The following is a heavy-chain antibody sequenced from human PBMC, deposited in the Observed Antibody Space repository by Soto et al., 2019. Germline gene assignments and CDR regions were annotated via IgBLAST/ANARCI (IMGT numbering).Heavy chain of an antibody. V-gene: IGHV3-23*01. Sequence: GGSLRLSCAASGFTFSSYAMSWVRQAPGKGLEWVSAISGSGGSTYYADSVKGRFTISRDNSKNTLYLQMNSLRAEDTAVYYCAKGTMDYYGSGSPYYYYMDVWGKGTTVTVSS. CDR2: ISGSGGST. CDR3: AKGTMDYYGSGSPYYYYMDV. D-gene: IGHD3-10*01. CDR1: GFTFSSYA. J-gene: IGHJ6*03.